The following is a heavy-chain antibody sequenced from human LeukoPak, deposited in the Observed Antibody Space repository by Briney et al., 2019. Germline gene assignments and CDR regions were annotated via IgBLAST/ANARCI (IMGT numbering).Heavy chain of an antibody. D-gene: IGHD6-19*01. CDR2: ISYDGSNK. Sequence: PGRSLRLSCAASGFTFSSYGMHWVRQAPGKGLEWVAVISYDGSNKYYADSVKGRFTISRDNSKNTLYLQMNSLRAEDTAVYYCARGHLTGDAVAGTLDYWGQGTLVTVSS. V-gene: IGHV3-30*03. CDR3: ARGHLTGDAVAGTLDY. CDR1: GFTFSSYG. J-gene: IGHJ4*02.